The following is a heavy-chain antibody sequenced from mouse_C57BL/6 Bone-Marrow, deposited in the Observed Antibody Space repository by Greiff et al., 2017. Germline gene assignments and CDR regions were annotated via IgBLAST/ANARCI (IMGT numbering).Heavy chain of an antibody. CDR2: IYPRSGNT. CDR3: ARAFGYGTWFAY. D-gene: IGHD2-2*01. CDR1: GYTFTSYG. J-gene: IGHJ3*01. Sequence: QVQLQQSGAELARPGASVRLSCKASGYTFTSYGISWVKQRTGQGLEWIGEIYPRSGNTYYNEKFKGKATLTADKSSSTAYMALRSLTSEDSAVYSCARAFGYGTWFAYWGQGTLVTVSA. V-gene: IGHV1-81*01.